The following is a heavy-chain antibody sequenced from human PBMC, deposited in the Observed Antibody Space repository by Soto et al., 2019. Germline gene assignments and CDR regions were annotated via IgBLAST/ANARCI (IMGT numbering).Heavy chain of an antibody. D-gene: IGHD6-19*01. Sequence: GGSLRLSCAASGFTFSSYAMHWVRQAPGKGLEWVAVISYDGSNKYYADSVKGRFTISRDNSKNTLYLQMNSLRAEDTAVYYCARTNVPSSGWYLGWFDPWGQGTLVPV. CDR1: GFTFSSYA. V-gene: IGHV3-30-3*01. CDR3: ARTNVPSSGWYLGWFDP. CDR2: ISYDGSNK. J-gene: IGHJ5*02.